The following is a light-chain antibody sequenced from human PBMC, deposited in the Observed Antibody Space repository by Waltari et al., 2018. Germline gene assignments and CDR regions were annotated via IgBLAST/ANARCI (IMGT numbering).Light chain of an antibody. Sequence: QAVLTQPSSLSASPGASARLTCTLHSGINVADRKIYWYQQKPGTPPQYLLRFRSSLDKQQASGLPSRFSGSKDASANAGILLISGLQSEDEADYYCMIWHSSASVFGGGTTLTVL. CDR3: MIWHSSASV. J-gene: IGLJ2*01. CDR1: SGINVADRK. CDR2: FRSSLDK. V-gene: IGLV5-45*03.